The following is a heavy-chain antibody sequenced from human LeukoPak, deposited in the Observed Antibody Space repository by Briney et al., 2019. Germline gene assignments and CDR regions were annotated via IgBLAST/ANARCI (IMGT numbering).Heavy chain of an antibody. Sequence: PSETLSLTCTVSGGSISSSSYYWGWIRQPPGKGLEWIGSIYYSGSTYYNPSLKSRVTISVDTSKNQFSLKLSSVTAADTAVYYCARRGPPARPTIGPSRPYYFDYWGQGTLVTASS. CDR3: ARRGPPARPTIGPSRPYYFDY. CDR1: GGSISSSSYY. D-gene: IGHD6-6*01. J-gene: IGHJ4*02. V-gene: IGHV4-39*01. CDR2: IYYSGST.